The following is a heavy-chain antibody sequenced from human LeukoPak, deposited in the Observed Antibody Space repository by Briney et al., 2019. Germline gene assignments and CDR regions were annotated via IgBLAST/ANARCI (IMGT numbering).Heavy chain of an antibody. J-gene: IGHJ4*02. V-gene: IGHV3-64D*09. D-gene: IGHD2-8*01. Sequence: GRSLTLSCSVSGFTFSSYSMHWGRQAPGKGLEYVSSININGGRTYYADSVKGRFTISRDNSKNTLYLQMSSLRPEDTAVYYCVKDKWIDHWGQGTLVTVSS. CDR3: VKDKWIDH. CDR2: ININGGRT. CDR1: GFTFSSYS.